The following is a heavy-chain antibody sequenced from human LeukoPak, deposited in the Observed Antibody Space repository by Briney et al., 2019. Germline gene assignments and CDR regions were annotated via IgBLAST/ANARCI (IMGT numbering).Heavy chain of an antibody. J-gene: IGHJ4*02. CDR3: ASHPGRYFPPPIGY. D-gene: IGHD3-9*01. Sequence: PSETLSLTCTVSGGSISSGSYYWSWIRQPAGKGLEWIGRIYTSGSTNYNPSLKSRVTMSVDTSKNQFSLKLSSVTAADTAVYYCASHPGRYFPPPIGYWGQGTLVTVSS. CDR1: GGSISSGSYY. CDR2: IYTSGST. V-gene: IGHV4-61*02.